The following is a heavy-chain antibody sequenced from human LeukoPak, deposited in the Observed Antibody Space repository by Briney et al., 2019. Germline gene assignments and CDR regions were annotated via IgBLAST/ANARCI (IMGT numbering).Heavy chain of an antibody. Sequence: PSETLSLTCTVSGDPITSSSYSWGWIRQPPGKGLEWLASIYYSGNTHYNPSLRSRVTISVDTSKNHFSLMLTSVSAADTAVYYCVRHAPHENGNKRGFEYWGQGTLVTVSS. V-gene: IGHV4-39*01. J-gene: IGHJ4*02. CDR2: IYYSGNT. CDR3: VRHAPHENGNKRGFEY. CDR1: GDPITSSSYS. D-gene: IGHD2/OR15-2a*01.